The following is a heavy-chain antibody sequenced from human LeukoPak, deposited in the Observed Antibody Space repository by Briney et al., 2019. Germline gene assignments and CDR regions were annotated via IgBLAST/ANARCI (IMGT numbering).Heavy chain of an antibody. CDR2: INQDGRKK. Sequence: PGECLRLSCAAPEFKLSNEWIRWVRQAPGKVLEWVANINQDGRKKYYVDSVKGRFSIPRDKTKNSLNLQRGSLRAEDTAVYYCVREWVDWGQGYHWLDRWRQGTVDSVS. J-gene: IGHJ5*02. V-gene: IGHV3-7*01. CDR3: VREWVDWGQGYHWLDR. CDR1: EFKLSNEW. D-gene: IGHD7-27*01.